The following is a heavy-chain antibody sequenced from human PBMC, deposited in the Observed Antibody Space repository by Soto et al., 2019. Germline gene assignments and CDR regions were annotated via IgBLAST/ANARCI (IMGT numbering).Heavy chain of an antibody. CDR2: IIPIFGTA. Sequence: SVKVSCKASGGTFSSYAISWVRQAPGQGLEWMGGIIPIFGTANYAQKFQGRVTITADESTSTAYMELSSLRSEDTAVYYCAQAMVGGLIEKTTFASGGQGPLVPVSS. J-gene: IGHJ4*02. CDR3: AQAMVGGLIEKTTFAS. V-gene: IGHV1-69*13. D-gene: IGHD3-10*01. CDR1: GGTFSSYA.